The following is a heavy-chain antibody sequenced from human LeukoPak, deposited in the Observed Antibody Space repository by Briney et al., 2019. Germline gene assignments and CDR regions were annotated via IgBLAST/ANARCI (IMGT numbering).Heavy chain of an antibody. CDR1: GFTFSTYT. V-gene: IGHV3-21*01. CDR2: ISSSSSQI. J-gene: IGHJ4*02. D-gene: IGHD1-7*01. CDR3: AAGTPDY. Sequence: GGALRLSCAASGFTFSTYTMSWVRQAPGKGLEWVSSISSSSSQIYYADSMKGRFTISRDNAKNSLYLQMNNLRVEDTAVYYCAAGTPDYWGQGTLVTVSS.